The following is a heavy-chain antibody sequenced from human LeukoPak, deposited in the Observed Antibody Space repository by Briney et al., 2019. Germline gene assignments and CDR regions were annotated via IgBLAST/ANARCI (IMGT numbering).Heavy chain of an antibody. CDR3: AKDREYCSTPNYYMDV. CDR1: GFTFSSYG. CDR2: IWYDGSNK. D-gene: IGHD2-2*01. J-gene: IGHJ6*03. V-gene: IGHV3-33*06. Sequence: GGSLRLSCAASGFTFSSYGMHWVRQAPGKGLEWVAVIWYDGSNKYYADSVKGRFTISRDNSKNTLYLQMNSLRAEDTAVYYCAKDREYCSTPNYYMDVWAKGPRSPSP.